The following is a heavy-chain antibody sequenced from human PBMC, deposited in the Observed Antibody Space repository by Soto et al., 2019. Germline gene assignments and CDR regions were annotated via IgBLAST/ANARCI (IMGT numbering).Heavy chain of an antibody. Sequence: EVQLVESEGGLVQPGGSLRLSCAASGFTFSYYWMHWVRQAPGQGLVWVSRIHSDGSSTTYADSVKGRFTISRDNAKNTMYLQMNSLRAEDTALYYCARGDRGAFALWGQGTMVTVSS. CDR3: ARGDRGAFAL. J-gene: IGHJ3*01. V-gene: IGHV3-74*01. CDR2: IHSDGSST. D-gene: IGHD2-21*02. CDR1: GFTFSYYW.